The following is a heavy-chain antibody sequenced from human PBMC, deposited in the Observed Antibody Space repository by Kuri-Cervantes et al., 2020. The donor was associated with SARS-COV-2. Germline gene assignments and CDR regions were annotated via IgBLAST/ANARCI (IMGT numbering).Heavy chain of an antibody. J-gene: IGHJ4*02. CDR2: IWYDGSKN. CDR1: GFTFSNSD. D-gene: IGHD3-3*01. Sequence: GESLKISCAASGFTFSNSDMNWVRQAPGKGLEWVAVIWYDGSKNFYADSLKDRFTISRDNFNNMLYLQMNYLRAEDTAVYYCARVGGNDFWSDYLDYWGQGILVTVSS. CDR3: ARVGGNDFWSDYLDY. V-gene: IGHV3-33*08.